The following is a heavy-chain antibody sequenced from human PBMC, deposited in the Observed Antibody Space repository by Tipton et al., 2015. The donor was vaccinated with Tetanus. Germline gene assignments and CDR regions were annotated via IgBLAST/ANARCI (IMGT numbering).Heavy chain of an antibody. V-gene: IGHV1-18*01. CDR1: GYTFNTFG. CDR3: ARVPTNPLAVDRPTDY. J-gene: IGHJ4*02. D-gene: IGHD6-19*01. CDR2: ISVYNGNT. Sequence: QLVQSGAEVKKPGASVKVSCKASGYTFNTFGISWVRQAPGQGLEWMGWISVYNGNTNYGQNVQGRVTMTTDTPTSTAYMESRSLRSDDTAVYYCARVPTNPLAVDRPTDYWGQGTLVTVSS.